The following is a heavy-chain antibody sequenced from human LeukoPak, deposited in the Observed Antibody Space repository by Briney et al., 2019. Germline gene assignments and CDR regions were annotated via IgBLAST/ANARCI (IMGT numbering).Heavy chain of an antibody. J-gene: IGHJ3*02. CDR3: ARRAHHDAFDI. Sequence: GESLRISCKGSGYTFDNYWIAWVRQMPGKGLEWMGSIFPGDSETTYSPSFQGQVTISADRSIATAYLQWSSLKASDTAIYYCARRAHHDAFDIWGQGTLVTVSS. CDR2: IFPGDSET. V-gene: IGHV5-51*01. CDR1: GYTFDNYW.